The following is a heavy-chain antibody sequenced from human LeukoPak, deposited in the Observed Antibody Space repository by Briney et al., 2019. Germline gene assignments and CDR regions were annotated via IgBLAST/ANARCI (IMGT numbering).Heavy chain of an antibody. CDR2: IRYDGSNK. J-gene: IGHJ4*02. CDR3: TRLGSHDYGDKQV. V-gene: IGHV3-33*08. Sequence: GGSLRLSCAASVFTSSSYEMNWVRQAPGKGLEWVAFIRYDGSNKYYADSVKGRFTISRDDSKNTAYLQMNSLKTEDTAVYYCTRLGSHDYGDKQVWGQGTLVTVSS. D-gene: IGHD4-17*01. CDR1: VFTSSSYE.